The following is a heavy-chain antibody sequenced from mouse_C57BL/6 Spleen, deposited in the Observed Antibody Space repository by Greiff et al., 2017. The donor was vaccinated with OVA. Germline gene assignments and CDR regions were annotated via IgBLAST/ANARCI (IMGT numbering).Heavy chain of an antibody. Sequence: VQLQQSGPGLAKPSQTLSLTCSVTGYSITSDYWNWIRKFPGNKLEYMGYISYSGSTYYNPSLKSRISITRDTSKNQYYLQLNSVTTEDTATYYCARFPYYYGSSQYYFDYWGQGTTLTVSS. V-gene: IGHV3-8*01. CDR1: GYSITSDY. CDR3: ARFPYYYGSSQYYFDY. J-gene: IGHJ2*01. CDR2: ISYSGST. D-gene: IGHD1-1*01.